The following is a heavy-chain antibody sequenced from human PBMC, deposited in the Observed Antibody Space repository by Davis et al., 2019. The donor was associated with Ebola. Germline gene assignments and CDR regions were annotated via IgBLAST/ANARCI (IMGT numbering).Heavy chain of an antibody. CDR1: GFTFSSYG. V-gene: IGHV3-23*01. Sequence: PGGSLRLSCVASGFTFSSYGMAWVRQAPGTGLEWVSAVIDTGGGTYYADSVKGRFTIPRDNSKNTMYLQMNSLRAEDTAVYYCAKRVEYSSSSAYFDYWGQGTLVTVSS. J-gene: IGHJ4*02. CDR3: AKRVEYSSSSAYFDY. D-gene: IGHD6-6*01. CDR2: VIDTGGGT.